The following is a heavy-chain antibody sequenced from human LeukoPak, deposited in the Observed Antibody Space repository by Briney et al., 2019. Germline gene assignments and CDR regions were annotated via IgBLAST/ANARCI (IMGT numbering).Heavy chain of an antibody. CDR3: ARDYSSSWPNWYFDL. J-gene: IGHJ2*01. CDR2: INPDESDK. V-gene: IGHV3-74*01. D-gene: IGHD6-13*01. CDR1: RFTFSVHW. Sequence: GGSLRLSCAASRFTFSVHWMHWVRQAPGKGLEWVSRINPDESDKAYADSVKGRFTISRDNSKNTLYLQMNSLRAEDTAVYYCARDYSSSWPNWYFDLWGRGTLVTVSS.